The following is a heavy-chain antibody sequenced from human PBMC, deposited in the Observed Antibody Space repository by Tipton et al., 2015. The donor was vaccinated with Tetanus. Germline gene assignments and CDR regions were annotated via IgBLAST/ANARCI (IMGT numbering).Heavy chain of an antibody. J-gene: IGHJ6*02. D-gene: IGHD2-2*01. CDR1: GFTFSSYA. CDR2: ISGSGGST. CDR3: AKDLGVWEYQLPSKDV. V-gene: IGHV3-23*01. Sequence: SLRLSCAASGFTFSSYAMSWVRQAPGKGLEWVSAISGSGGSTYYADSVKGRFTISRDNSKNTLYLQMNSLRAEDTAVYYCAKDLGVWEYQLPSKDVWGQGTTVTVSS.